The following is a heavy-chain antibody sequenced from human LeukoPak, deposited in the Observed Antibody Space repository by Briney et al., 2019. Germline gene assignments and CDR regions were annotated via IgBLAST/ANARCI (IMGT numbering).Heavy chain of an antibody. CDR2: VNSDGSTT. J-gene: IGHJ4*02. Sequence: GGSLRLSCAASGFPFSNYWMHWVRQAPGKGLVWVSRVNSDGSTTNYADSVKGRFTISRDNAENTLYMRMNSLRPEDTAVYYCARGYYSSSRFDSWGQGTLVSVSS. V-gene: IGHV3-74*01. D-gene: IGHD6-13*01. CDR1: GFPFSNYW. CDR3: ARGYYSSSRFDS.